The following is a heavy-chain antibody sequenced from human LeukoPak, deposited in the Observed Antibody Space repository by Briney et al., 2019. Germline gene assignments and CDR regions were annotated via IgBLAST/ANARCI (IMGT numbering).Heavy chain of an antibody. Sequence: PGGSLRLSCAASGFTFSSYGMHWVRQAPGKGLEWVAIISLDGNNKYYVDSVKGRFTISRDNSNNTLYLQMNSLRAEDTAVYYCATKRSNDWLMGYWGQGTLVTVSS. CDR2: ISLDGNNK. CDR1: GFTFSSYG. J-gene: IGHJ4*02. CDR3: ATKRSNDWLMGY. V-gene: IGHV3-30*03. D-gene: IGHD3-9*01.